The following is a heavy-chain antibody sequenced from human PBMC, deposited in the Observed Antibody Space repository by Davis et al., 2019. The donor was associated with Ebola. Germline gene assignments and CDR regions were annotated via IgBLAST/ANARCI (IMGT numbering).Heavy chain of an antibody. CDR2: IRSKANRYAT. V-gene: IGHV3-73*01. J-gene: IGHJ6*02. CDR3: TSRIAAAGTATGYYYYGMDV. CDR1: GFTFSGSA. D-gene: IGHD6-13*01. Sequence: GESLKISCAASGFTFSGSAMHWVRQASGKGLEWVGRIRSKANRYATAYAASVKGRFTISRDDSKNTAYLQMNSLKTEDTAVYYCTSRIAAAGTATGYYYYGMDVWGQGTTVTVSS.